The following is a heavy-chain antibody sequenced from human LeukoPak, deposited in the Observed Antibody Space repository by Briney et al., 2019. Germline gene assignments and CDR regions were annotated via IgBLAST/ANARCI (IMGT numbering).Heavy chain of an antibody. J-gene: IGHJ4*02. CDR2: IKHDGSEK. Sequence: GGSLRLSCAASGFIFTNYFMSWVRQAPGKGLEWVASIKHDGSEKYYVDSVRGRFTISRDNTMNSLCLQMSSLRAEDTAVYYCATDRGWRTSGYYLYYFEYWGQGTLVTYSS. CDR3: ATDRGWRTSGYYLYYFEY. CDR1: GFIFTNYF. V-gene: IGHV3-7*01. D-gene: IGHD3-3*01.